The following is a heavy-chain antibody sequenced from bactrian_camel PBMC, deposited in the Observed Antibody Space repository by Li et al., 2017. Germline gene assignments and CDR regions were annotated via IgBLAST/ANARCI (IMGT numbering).Heavy chain of an antibody. D-gene: IGHD1*01. CDR3: ATRQKVSGITEVEFRY. CDR1: GNTASTYC. Sequence: HVQLVESGGGSVQAGGSLRLSCSASGNTASTYCMAWFRQAPGKYREGIAHLENDGNEAYADSVKGRFTISRDNAKNTVHLQMDSLKSEDTAMYYCATRQKVSGITEVEFRYWGQGTQVTVS. CDR2: LENDGNE. V-gene: IGHV3S53*01. J-gene: IGHJ4*01.